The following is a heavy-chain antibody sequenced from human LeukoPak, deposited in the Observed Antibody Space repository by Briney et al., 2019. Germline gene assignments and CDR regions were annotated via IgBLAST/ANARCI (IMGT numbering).Heavy chain of an antibody. V-gene: IGHV4-59*12. CDR1: GDSISGYS. J-gene: IGHJ4*02. CDR2: IYYSGIT. Sequence: SETLSLTCSVSGDSISGYSWGLIRQPPGKGLEWIGYIYYSGITIYNPSLESRVTISVDTSKNQFSLRLSSVTAADTAVYYCARYSSGWYLNYFDYWGQGTLVTVSS. CDR3: ARYSSGWYLNYFDY. D-gene: IGHD6-19*01.